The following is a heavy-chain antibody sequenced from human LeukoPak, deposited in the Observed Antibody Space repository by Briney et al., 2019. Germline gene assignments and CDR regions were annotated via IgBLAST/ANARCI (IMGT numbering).Heavy chain of an antibody. D-gene: IGHD3-16*02. J-gene: IGHJ6*03. CDR1: GFTFSSYW. V-gene: IGHV3-7*03. CDR3: AKSWGYTRPYYNYMDV. CDR2: IKQDGSEK. Sequence: GGSLRLSCAASGFTFSSYWMNWVRQAPGKGLEWVANIKQDGSEKYYVDSVKGRFTISRDSAKNSLYLQMNSLRAEDTAVYYCAKSWGYTRPYYNYMDVWGKGTTVTVSS.